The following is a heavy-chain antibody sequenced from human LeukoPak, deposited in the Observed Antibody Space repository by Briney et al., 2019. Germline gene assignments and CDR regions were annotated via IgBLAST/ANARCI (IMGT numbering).Heavy chain of an antibody. J-gene: IGHJ4*02. CDR3: ARDTDSSSQPGY. V-gene: IGHV4-38-2*02. Sequence: SETLSLTCTVSGYSISSGYYWGWIRQPPGKGLEWIGSIYHSGSTYYNPSLKSRVTISVDRSKNQFSLKLSSVTAADTAVYYCARDTDSSSQPGYWGQGTLVTVSS. CDR1: GYSISSGYY. D-gene: IGHD6-6*01. CDR2: IYHSGST.